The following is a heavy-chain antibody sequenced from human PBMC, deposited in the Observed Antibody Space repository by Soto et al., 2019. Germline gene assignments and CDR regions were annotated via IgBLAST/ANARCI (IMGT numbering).Heavy chain of an antibody. V-gene: IGHV4-39*01. CDR2: IYYRGNT. CDR3: ARLEGLATISYYFDF. D-gene: IGHD3-9*01. Sequence: QLQLQESGPGLVXXXETLSLTCSVCGDSINSDKYDWGWIRQPPGKGLEWIGSIYYRGNTYYNPSLQTRVTISLDKSKSQFSLKLTSVTAADSAVYFCARLEGLATISYYFDFWGQGALVTVSS. J-gene: IGHJ4*02. CDR1: GDSINSDKYD.